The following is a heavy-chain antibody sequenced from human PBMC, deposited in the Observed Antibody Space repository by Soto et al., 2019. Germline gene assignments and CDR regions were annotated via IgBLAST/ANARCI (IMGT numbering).Heavy chain of an antibody. V-gene: IGHV1-69*06. CDR1: GGTFSGHA. CDR3: ARGPNWGYRFDS. Sequence: QVQLVQSGAEVKKPGSSVKVSCEASGGTFSGHAISWVRQAPGQGPEWMGGLIPLFGTTQHAQNFQARLTITADTSTSTAYMELTSLRFEDPAIYYCARGPNWGYRFDSWGQGTLVTVSS. CDR2: LIPLFGTT. J-gene: IGHJ4*02. D-gene: IGHD7-27*01.